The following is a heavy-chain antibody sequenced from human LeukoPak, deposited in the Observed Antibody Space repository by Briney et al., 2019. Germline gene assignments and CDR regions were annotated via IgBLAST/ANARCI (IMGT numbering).Heavy chain of an antibody. CDR2: VGRTK. D-gene: IGHD3-16*01. V-gene: IGHV3-48*01. CDR1: GFSFSTYS. J-gene: IGHJ3*02. Sequence: PGGSLRLSCAASGFSFSTYSMNWVRQAPGKGLEWVSYVGRTKWYADSVKGRFTISRDNVKNSLDLQMNSLRVEDTAVYYCARDRDYAFDIWGQGTMVTVSS. CDR3: ARDRDYAFDI.